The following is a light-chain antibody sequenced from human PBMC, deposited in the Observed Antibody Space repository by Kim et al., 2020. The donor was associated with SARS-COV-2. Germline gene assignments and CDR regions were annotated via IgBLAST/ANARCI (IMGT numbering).Light chain of an antibody. CDR1: NSDVGSYNR. CDR3: SSYSTTTVL. V-gene: IGLV2-14*04. CDR2: DVS. J-gene: IGLJ2*01. Sequence: PGQSITISCTGTNSDVGSYNRVSWYQQHPGKAPKLMIYDVSKRPSGVSNRFSGSKSGNTASLTISGLQAEDEADYYCSSYSTTTVLFGGGTQLTV.